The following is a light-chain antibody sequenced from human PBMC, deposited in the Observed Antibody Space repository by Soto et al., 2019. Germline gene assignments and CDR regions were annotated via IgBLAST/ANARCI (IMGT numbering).Light chain of an antibody. J-gene: IGLJ2*01. CDR1: TGAVTSGHY. CDR2: DTS. Sequence: QAVVTQEPSLTVSPGGTVTLTCGSSTGAVTSGHYPYWFQQKPGQAPRTLIYDTSNKHSWTPARFSGSLLGGKAALTLSGAQPEGEAEYYCLLSYSGANVVFGGGTKVTVL. CDR3: LLSYSGANVV. V-gene: IGLV7-46*01.